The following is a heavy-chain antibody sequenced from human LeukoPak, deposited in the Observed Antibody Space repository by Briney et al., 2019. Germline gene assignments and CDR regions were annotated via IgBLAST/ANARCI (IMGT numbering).Heavy chain of an antibody. V-gene: IGHV4-34*01. Sequence: SETLSLTCAVYGGSFSGYYWSWIRQPPGKGLEWIGEINHSGSTYYNPSLKSRVTISVDASKNQFSLKLSSVTAADTAVYYCASSPSPALDYWGQGTLVTVSS. J-gene: IGHJ4*02. CDR2: INHSGST. CDR1: GGSFSGYY. CDR3: ASSPSPALDY.